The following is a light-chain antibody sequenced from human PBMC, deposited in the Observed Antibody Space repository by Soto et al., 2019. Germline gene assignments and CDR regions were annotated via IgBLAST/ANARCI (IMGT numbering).Light chain of an antibody. J-gene: IGKJ1*01. CDR3: QQYGSSPGT. CDR1: QSVSSSY. V-gene: IGKV3-20*01. CDR2: GAS. Sequence: EIVLTQSPGTLSLSPGERVTLSCRASQSVSSSYLAWYQQKPGQAPRLLIYGASSRATGIPDRFSGSGSGTGFTLTISRLEPEDFAVYYCQQYGSSPGTFGQGTKVEIK.